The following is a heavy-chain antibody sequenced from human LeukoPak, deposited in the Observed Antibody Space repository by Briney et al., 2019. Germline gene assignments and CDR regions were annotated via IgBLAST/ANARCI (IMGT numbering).Heavy chain of an antibody. Sequence: GGSLRLSCAASGFTFDDYAMHWVRQAPGKGLEWVSGISWNSGSIGYADSVKGRFTISRDNAKNSLYLQMNSLRAEDMALYYCAKAGSMVRGVLDAFDIWGQGTMVTDSS. CDR1: GFTFDDYA. CDR2: ISWNSGSI. V-gene: IGHV3-9*03. J-gene: IGHJ3*02. D-gene: IGHD3-10*01. CDR3: AKAGSMVRGVLDAFDI.